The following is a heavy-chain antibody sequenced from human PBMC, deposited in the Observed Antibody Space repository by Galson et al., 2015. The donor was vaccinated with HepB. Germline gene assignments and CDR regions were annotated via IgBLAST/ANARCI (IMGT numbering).Heavy chain of an antibody. D-gene: IGHD2-15*01. CDR1: GFTFSSYA. V-gene: IGHV3-23*01. CDR3: ARSPVGAAYFDY. J-gene: IGHJ4*02. CDR2: ISAGT. Sequence: SLRLSCAASGFTFSSYAMSWVRQDPGKGLEWVSIISAGTSDADSVRGRFTISRDNSKNTLYLQINSLRAEDTAIYYCARSPVGAAYFDYWGQGIQVTVSS.